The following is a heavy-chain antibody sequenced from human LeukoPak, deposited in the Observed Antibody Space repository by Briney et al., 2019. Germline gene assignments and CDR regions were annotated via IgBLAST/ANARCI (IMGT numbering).Heavy chain of an antibody. D-gene: IGHD3-10*01. V-gene: IGHV4-59*01. CDR1: GGSINSYY. J-gene: IGHJ6*02. Sequence: PSETLSLTCTVSGGSINSYYWTWIRQPPGKRLEWIGYIYYSGSTHYNPSLNSRVTISMDTSKNHFSLKLSSVTAADTAIYYCARTSRHFYGSGSNLTPWPADMDVWGQGTKVTVSS. CDR3: ARTSRHFYGSGSNLTPWPADMDV. CDR2: IYYSGST.